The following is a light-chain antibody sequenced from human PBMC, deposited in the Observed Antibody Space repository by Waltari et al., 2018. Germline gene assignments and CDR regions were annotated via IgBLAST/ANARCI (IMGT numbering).Light chain of an antibody. J-gene: IGLJ2*01. V-gene: IGLV3-21*04. Sequence: SYVVTQSPSVSVAPGETARITCGGDNIGSKSVHWYQQRPGQAPGLVISYDSDRPSGIPERFSGSNSVNTATLTISGVEAEDEADYYCLVWHSTIDHQGVFGGGTKLTVL. CDR1: NIGSKS. CDR2: YDS. CDR3: LVWHSTIDHQGV.